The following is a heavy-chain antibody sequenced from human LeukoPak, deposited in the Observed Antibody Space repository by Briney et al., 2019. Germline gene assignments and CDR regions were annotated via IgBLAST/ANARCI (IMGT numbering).Heavy chain of an antibody. D-gene: IGHD7-27*01. V-gene: IGHV3-7*01. J-gene: IGHJ4*02. CDR1: GFTFNSFF. CDR3: VRDLGHSRHYEY. CDR2: ISQDGSET. Sequence: GGSLRLSCAASGFTFNSFFLNWVRLTPGRELEWLACISQDGSETFYMDSVRGRFTISRDNTKNSLYLQMDSLGAEDTAVYFCVRDLGHSRHYEYWGQGALVIVSS.